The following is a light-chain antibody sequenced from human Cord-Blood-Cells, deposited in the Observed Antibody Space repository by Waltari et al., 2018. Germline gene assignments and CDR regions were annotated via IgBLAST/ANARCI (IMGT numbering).Light chain of an antibody. J-gene: IGLJ7*01. CDR1: SSDVGGYNY. CDR2: EVS. Sequence: QSALTQPAPVSGSPGQSFTISCTGTSSDVGGYNYVSWYQQHPGKAPKLMIYEVSNRPSGVSNRFSGSKSGNTASLTISGLQAEDEADYYCSSYTSSSTAVFGGGTQLTVL. CDR3: SSYTSSSTAV. V-gene: IGLV2-14*01.